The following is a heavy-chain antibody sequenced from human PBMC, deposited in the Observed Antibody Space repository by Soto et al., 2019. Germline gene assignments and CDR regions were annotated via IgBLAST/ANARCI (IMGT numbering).Heavy chain of an antibody. Sequence: QVQLQESGPGLVKASQTLSLTCTVSGGSISSDDFYWSWIRQPPGKGLEWIGYIDYSGTTYYHPSLQSRVTISVDTSKNQSSLKLSSVTGADTAVYYCASDYYGSGRSSRGVEYWGQGNLVSVSS. V-gene: IGHV4-30-4*01. J-gene: IGHJ4*01. CDR1: GGSISSDDFY. CDR3: ASDYYGSGRSSRGVEY. D-gene: IGHD3-10*01. CDR2: IDYSGTT.